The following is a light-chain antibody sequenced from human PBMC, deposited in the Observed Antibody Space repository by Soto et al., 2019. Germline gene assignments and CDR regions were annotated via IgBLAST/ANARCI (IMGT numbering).Light chain of an antibody. Sequence: DIVMTQSPDSLAVSLGERATINCKSSQSVLLTSNNKNYLAWYQQKPGQPPKLLIYWASTRESGVPDRFSGSGSGTDFTLTISSLQAEDVAVYCCQQYYTGPFTFGPGTKVDIK. V-gene: IGKV4-1*01. J-gene: IGKJ3*01. CDR3: QQYYTGPFT. CDR2: WAS. CDR1: QSVLLTSNNKNY.